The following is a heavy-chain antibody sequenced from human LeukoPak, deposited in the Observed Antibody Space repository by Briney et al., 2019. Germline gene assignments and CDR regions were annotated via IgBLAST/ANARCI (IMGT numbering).Heavy chain of an antibody. Sequence: SETLSLTCTVSGGSISSSSYYWGWIRQPPGKGLEWIGSIYYSGSTYYNPSLKSRVTISVDTSKNQFSLKLSPVTAADTAVYYCARDGGAYWGQGTLVTVSS. CDR2: IYYSGST. V-gene: IGHV4-39*07. J-gene: IGHJ4*02. CDR1: GGSISSSSYY. D-gene: IGHD2-15*01. CDR3: ARDGGAY.